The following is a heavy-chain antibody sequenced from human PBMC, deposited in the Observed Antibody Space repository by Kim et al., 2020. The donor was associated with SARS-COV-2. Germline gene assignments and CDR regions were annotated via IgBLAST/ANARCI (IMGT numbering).Heavy chain of an antibody. V-gene: IGHV3-23*01. J-gene: IGHJ6*02. D-gene: IGHD4-17*01. CDR3: AFHKSTVKRYYYYYYGMDV. Sequence: GRFTISRDNSKNTLYLQMNSLRAEDTAVYYCAFHKSTVKRYYYYYYGMDVWGQGTTVTVSS.